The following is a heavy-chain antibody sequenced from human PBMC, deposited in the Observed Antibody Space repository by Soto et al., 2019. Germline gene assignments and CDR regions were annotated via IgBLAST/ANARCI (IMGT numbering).Heavy chain of an antibody. J-gene: IGHJ5*02. V-gene: IGHV1-69*01. CDR2: IIPIFGTA. Sequence: QVQLVQSGAEVKKPGSSVKVSCKASGGTFSSYAISWVRQAPGQGLEWMGGIIPIFGTANYAQKFQGRVTITADESTSTAYMELSSLRSEDTAVYYCALLGYCSSTSCAVNIVTPTWGQGTLVTVSS. D-gene: IGHD2-2*01. CDR3: ALLGYCSSTSCAVNIVTPT. CDR1: GGTFSSYA.